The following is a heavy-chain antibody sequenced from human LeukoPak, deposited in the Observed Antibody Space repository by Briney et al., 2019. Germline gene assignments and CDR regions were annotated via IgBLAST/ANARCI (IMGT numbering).Heavy chain of an antibody. D-gene: IGHD3-3*01. CDR2: MNPNSGDT. CDR1: GYTFTSYD. J-gene: IGHJ6*03. V-gene: IGHV1-8*01. Sequence: ASVKVSCKASGYTFTSYDIKWVRRATGQGLEWMGWMNPNSGDTGYAQNFQGRITMTRNTSISTAYMELSSLKSEDTAVYYCARVLRFLERLPHYYYMDVWGKGTTVTVSS. CDR3: ARVLRFLERLPHYYYMDV.